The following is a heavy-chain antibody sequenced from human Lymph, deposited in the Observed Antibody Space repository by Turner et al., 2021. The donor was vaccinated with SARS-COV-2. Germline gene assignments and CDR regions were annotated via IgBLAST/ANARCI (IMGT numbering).Heavy chain of an antibody. Sequence: QVKLVESGGGGVQPGRSLRLSWAASGFTFSSYGMRWVRQAPGKGLEWVAVVWYDGSNKYYADSVKGRFTISRDNSKNTLYLKINSLRAEDTAVYYCARVKGYNGYDLRYYYGMDVWGQGTTVTVSS. CDR3: ARVKGYNGYDLRYYYGMDV. V-gene: IGHV3-33*01. D-gene: IGHD5-12*01. CDR2: VWYDGSNK. J-gene: IGHJ6*02. CDR1: GFTFSSYG.